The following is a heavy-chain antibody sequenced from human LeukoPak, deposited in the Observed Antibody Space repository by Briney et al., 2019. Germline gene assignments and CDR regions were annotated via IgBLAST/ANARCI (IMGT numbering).Heavy chain of an antibody. Sequence: SVKVSCKASGGTFSSYAISWVRQAPGQGLEWMGGIIPIFGTANYAQKFQGRVTITADESTSTAYMELSSLRSEDTAVYYCARGRYVVVTATPLNPFDYWGQGTLVTVSS. J-gene: IGHJ4*02. CDR2: IIPIFGTA. D-gene: IGHD2-21*02. CDR3: ARGRYVVVTATPLNPFDY. CDR1: GGTFSSYA. V-gene: IGHV1-69*13.